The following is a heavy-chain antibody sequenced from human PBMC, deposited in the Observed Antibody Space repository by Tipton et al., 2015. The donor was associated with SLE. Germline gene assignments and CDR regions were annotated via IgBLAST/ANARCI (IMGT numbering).Heavy chain of an antibody. J-gene: IGHJ4*02. CDR1: GDSLSSHY. CDR3: ASVGYDRSGFDY. D-gene: IGHD3-22*01. Sequence: TLSLTCTVSGDSLSSHYWSWIRQPPGKGLEWIGYIYYIGSTNYHPSLKSRVTISVDTSKNQFSLKLRSVSAADTAVYYCASVGYDRSGFDYWGQGTLVTVSS. V-gene: IGHV4-59*11. CDR2: IYYIGST.